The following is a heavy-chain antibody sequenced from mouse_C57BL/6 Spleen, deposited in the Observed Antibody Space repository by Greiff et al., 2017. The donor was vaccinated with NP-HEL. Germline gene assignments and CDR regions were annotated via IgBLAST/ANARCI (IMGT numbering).Heavy chain of an antibody. CDR1: GYTFTSYW. CDR2: IYPGSGST. D-gene: IGHD2-3*01. Sequence: QVQLQQPGAELVKPGASVKMSCKASGYTFTSYWITWVKQRPGQGLEWIGDIYPGSGSTNYNEKFKSKATLTVDTSSSTAYMQLSSLTSEDSAVYYCARSYDPTDYFDYWGQGTTLTVSS. J-gene: IGHJ2*01. V-gene: IGHV1-55*01. CDR3: ARSYDPTDYFDY.